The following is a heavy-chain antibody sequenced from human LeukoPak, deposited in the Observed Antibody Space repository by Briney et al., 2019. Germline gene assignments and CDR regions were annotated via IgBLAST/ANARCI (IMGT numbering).Heavy chain of an antibody. CDR1: GFNFSTHW. Sequence: GGSLRLSCAASGFNFSTHWMSWDRQAPGKGLEWVANIKQDGSEKYCVDSVKGRFTISRDNAKTSLYLQMNSLRAEDTAMYYCARDSAGNDYWGQGTLVTVSS. D-gene: IGHD6-13*01. CDR3: ARDSAGNDY. CDR2: IKQDGSEK. J-gene: IGHJ4*02. V-gene: IGHV3-7*01.